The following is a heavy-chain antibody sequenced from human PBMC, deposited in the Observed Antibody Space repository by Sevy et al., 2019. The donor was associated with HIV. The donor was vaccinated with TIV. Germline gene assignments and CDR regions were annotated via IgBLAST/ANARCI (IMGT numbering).Heavy chain of an antibody. CDR3: ATDDRDNSGYHFTY. D-gene: IGHD3-22*01. CDR1: GFTFSNFA. V-gene: IGHV3-30-3*01. CDR2: TSYDGSSN. Sequence: GGSLRLSCAASGFTFSNFAMHWVRQAPGKGLEWVAITSYDGSSNYYADSVKGRFTISRDNSKHTLYLQMNSLTVEDTAVYYRATDDRDNSGYHFTYWGQGTLVTVSS. J-gene: IGHJ4*02.